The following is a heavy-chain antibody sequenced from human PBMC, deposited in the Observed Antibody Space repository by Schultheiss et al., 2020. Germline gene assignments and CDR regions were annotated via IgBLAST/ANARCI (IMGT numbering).Heavy chain of an antibody. CDR1: GGSISSGGYS. J-gene: IGHJ6*02. D-gene: IGHD6-13*01. V-gene: IGHV4-61*02. Sequence: LSLTCTVSGGSISSGGYSWSWIRQPAGKGLEWIGRIYTSGSTYYNPSLKSRVTISVDTSKNQFSLKLSSVTAADTAVYYCATGYSSSWYVVGHSYYGRDVWGPGNTGTVAS. CDR3: ATGYSSSWYVVGHSYYGRDV. CDR2: IYTSGST.